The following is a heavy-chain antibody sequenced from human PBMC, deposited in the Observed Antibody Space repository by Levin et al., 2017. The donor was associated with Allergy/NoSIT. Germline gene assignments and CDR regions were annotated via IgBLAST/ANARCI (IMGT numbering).Heavy chain of an antibody. CDR2: ISGSGTST. CDR1: GFTFSNYA. Sequence: GGSLRLSCAASGFTFSNYAINWVRQAPGKGLEWVADISGSGTSTHYADSVKGRFTISRDNSNNTLYLQMNSLRVEDTAVYYCAKGPRWDSGYYFDYWGQGALVTVSS. J-gene: IGHJ4*02. D-gene: IGHD1-26*01. V-gene: IGHV3-23*01. CDR3: AKGPRWDSGYYFDY.